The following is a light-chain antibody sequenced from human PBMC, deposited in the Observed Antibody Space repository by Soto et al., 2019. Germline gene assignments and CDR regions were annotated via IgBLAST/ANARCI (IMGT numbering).Light chain of an antibody. Sequence: EIVLTQSPGTLSLSPGARATLSCRASQSVASSFIAWYQQKPGQAPRLLIYGASTRATGIPARFSGSGSGTEFTLTITRLEPEDFAVYYCQQYDNSFSFGGGTKVDIK. V-gene: IGKV3-20*01. CDR3: QQYDNSFS. CDR2: GAS. J-gene: IGKJ4*01. CDR1: QSVASSF.